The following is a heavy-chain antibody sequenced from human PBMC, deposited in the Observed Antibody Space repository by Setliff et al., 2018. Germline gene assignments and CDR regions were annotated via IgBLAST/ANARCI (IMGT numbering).Heavy chain of an antibody. Sequence: ASVKVSCKASGYTFTNYAIHWVRQAPGQRPEWMGWINTGNANTKYSQKFQGRVTITRDASASTAYMELSSLRSEDTAVYYCAREILGSSSDYYCYYYMDVWGKGTTVTVSS. D-gene: IGHD6-6*01. J-gene: IGHJ6*03. CDR3: AREILGSSSDYYCYYYMDV. CDR1: GYTFTNYA. V-gene: IGHV1-3*04. CDR2: INTGNANT.